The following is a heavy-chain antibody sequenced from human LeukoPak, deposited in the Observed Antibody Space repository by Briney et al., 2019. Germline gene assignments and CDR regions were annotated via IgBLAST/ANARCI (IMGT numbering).Heavy chain of an antibody. J-gene: IGHJ4*02. CDR3: ARAGNYYDSSGYLYYCDY. Sequence: GASVKVSCKASGYTFTSYGISWVRQAPGQGLEWMGWISAYNGNTNYAQKLQGRVTMTTDTSTSTAYMELRSLRSDDTAVYYCARAGNYYDSSGYLYYCDYWGQGTLVAVSS. CDR1: GYTFTSYG. D-gene: IGHD3-22*01. CDR2: ISAYNGNT. V-gene: IGHV1-18*01.